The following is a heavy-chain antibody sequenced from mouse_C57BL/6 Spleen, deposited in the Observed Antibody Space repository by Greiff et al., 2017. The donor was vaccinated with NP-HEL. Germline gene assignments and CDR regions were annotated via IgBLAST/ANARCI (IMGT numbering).Heavy chain of an antibody. CDR1: GISLRTSGMG. Sequence: QVTLKESVPGILQSSQTPSLRCSFSGISLRTSGMGVSWNRQPSGKGLEWLAHIYWDDDKRYNPSLKSRLTISKDTSRNQVFLKITSVDTADTATYDCPRRVHSDAMGYWGQGTSVSVSP. V-gene: IGHV8-12*01. CDR2: IYWDDDK. CDR3: PRRVHSDAMGY. J-gene: IGHJ4*01. D-gene: IGHD6-1*01.